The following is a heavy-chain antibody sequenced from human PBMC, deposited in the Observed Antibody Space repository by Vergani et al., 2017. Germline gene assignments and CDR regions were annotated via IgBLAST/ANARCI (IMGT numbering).Heavy chain of an antibody. V-gene: IGHV4-59*01. CDR3: ARGGVTIFGGEYYYYGMDV. Sequence: QVQLQESGPGLVKPSETLSLTCTVSGGSISSYYWSWIRQPPGKGLEWIGYNYYSGSTNYNPSLKSRVTISVDTSKNQFSLKLSSVTAADTAVYYCARGGVTIFGGEYYYYGMDVWGQGTTVTVSS. J-gene: IGHJ6*02. CDR1: GGSISSYY. D-gene: IGHD3-3*01. CDR2: NYYSGST.